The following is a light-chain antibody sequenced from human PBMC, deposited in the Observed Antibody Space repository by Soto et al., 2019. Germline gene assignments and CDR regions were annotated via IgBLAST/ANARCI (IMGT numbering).Light chain of an antibody. CDR2: DVS. J-gene: IGLJ1*01. CDR1: SSDVGGYDY. Sequence: QSVLTQPASVSGSPGQSITISCTGTSSDVGGYDYVSWYQHHPGKAPKLMIYDVSNRPSGVSNLFSGSKSGNTASLTISGLQAEDEADYYCSSYTSSSLYVFGTGTKLTVL. CDR3: SSYTSSSLYV. V-gene: IGLV2-14*03.